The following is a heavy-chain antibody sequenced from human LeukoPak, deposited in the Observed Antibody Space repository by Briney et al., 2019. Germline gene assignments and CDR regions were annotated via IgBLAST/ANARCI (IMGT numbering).Heavy chain of an antibody. Sequence: ASVKVSCKASGYTFTNFDINWGRQTTGQGLEWMGWMNPNSGNTGFAQQFQGRVTMTTDTSTSTAYMELRSLRSDDTAVYYCARIGISARGTNFHHWGQGTLVTVSS. D-gene: IGHD6-13*01. J-gene: IGHJ1*01. CDR2: MNPNSGNT. CDR3: ARIGISARGTNFHH. V-gene: IGHV1-8*02. CDR1: GYTFTNFD.